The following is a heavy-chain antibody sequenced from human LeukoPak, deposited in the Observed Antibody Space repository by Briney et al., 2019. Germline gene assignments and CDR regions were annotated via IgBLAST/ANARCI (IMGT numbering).Heavy chain of an antibody. V-gene: IGHV3-74*01. Sequence: GGSLRLSCAASGFTFSSYWMHWVRQAPGKGLVWVSRINSDGSSTSYADSVKGRFTISRDNAKNTLYLQMNSLRAEDTAVYYCARTSYGDYDPYYFDYWGQGTLVTVSS. D-gene: IGHD4-17*01. CDR2: INSDGSST. J-gene: IGHJ4*02. CDR3: ARTSYGDYDPYYFDY. CDR1: GFTFSSYW.